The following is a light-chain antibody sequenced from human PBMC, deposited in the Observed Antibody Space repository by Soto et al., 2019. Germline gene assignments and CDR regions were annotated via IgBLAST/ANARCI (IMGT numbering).Light chain of an antibody. CDR2: DNT. CDR3: QSFDKYLSAVV. J-gene: IGLJ2*01. V-gene: IGLV1-40*01. Sequence: QSVLTQPLSVSGAPGERVTISCTGSSSDIGAGYRVRWYQQVPGTAPKLLIYDNTNRPSGVSVRFSGSKSGTSASLAISGLQAEDEADYYCQSFDKYLSAVVFGGGTQLTVL. CDR1: SSDIGAGYR.